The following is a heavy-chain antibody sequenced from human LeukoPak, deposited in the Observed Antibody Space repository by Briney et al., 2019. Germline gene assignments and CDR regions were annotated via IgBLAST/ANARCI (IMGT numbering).Heavy chain of an antibody. CDR3: ARDSVEWLLYFDY. J-gene: IGHJ4*02. CDR2: IIPIFGTA. D-gene: IGHD3-3*01. Sequence: SVKVSCKASGGTFSSYAISWVRQAPGQGLEWMGGIIPIFGTANYAQKFQGRVTITADESTSTAYMELSSLRSEDTTVYYCARDSVEWLLYFDYWGQGTLVTVSS. CDR1: GGTFSSYA. V-gene: IGHV1-69*13.